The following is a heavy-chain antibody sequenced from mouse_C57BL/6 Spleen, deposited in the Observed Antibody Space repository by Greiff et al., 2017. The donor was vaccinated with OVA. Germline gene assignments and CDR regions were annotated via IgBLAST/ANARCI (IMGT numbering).Heavy chain of an antibody. Sequence: VQLQQPGAELVRPGTSVKLSCKASGYTFTSYWMHWVKQRPGQGLEWIGVIDPSDSYTNYNQKFKGKATLTVDTSSSTAYMQLSSLTSEDSAVYYCARWVRRWYFDVWGTGTTVTVSS. V-gene: IGHV1-59*01. CDR1: GYTFTSYW. D-gene: IGHD2-14*01. CDR2: IDPSDSYT. CDR3: ARWVRRWYFDV. J-gene: IGHJ1*03.